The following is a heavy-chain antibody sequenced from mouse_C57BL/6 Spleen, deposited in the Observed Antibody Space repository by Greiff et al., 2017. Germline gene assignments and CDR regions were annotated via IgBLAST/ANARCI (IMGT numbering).Heavy chain of an antibody. Sequence: EVQLKQSGPELVKPGASVKISCKASGYTFTDYYLNWVKQSHGKSLEWIGDINPNNGGTSYNQKFKGKATLTVDKSSSTAYMELRSLTSEDSAVYYCANSNYPAWFAYWGQGTLVTVSA. CDR3: ANSNYPAWFAY. V-gene: IGHV1-26*01. J-gene: IGHJ3*01. D-gene: IGHD2-5*01. CDR2: INPNNGGT. CDR1: GYTFTDYY.